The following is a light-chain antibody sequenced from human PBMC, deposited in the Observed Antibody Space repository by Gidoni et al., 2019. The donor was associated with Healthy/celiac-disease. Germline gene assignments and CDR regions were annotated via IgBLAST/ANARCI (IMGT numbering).Light chain of an antibody. Sequence: QSALTKPDSVSGAPGQSITISCNGTSSNVGGYNYVSWYQHHPGKSPTLMIYDVSNRPSGVSNLFSGSKSGNTASLTISGLQAEDEADYYCSSYTSSSTSLVFGGGTKLTVL. J-gene: IGLJ3*02. CDR2: DVS. CDR3: SSYTSSSTSLV. CDR1: SSNVGGYNY. V-gene: IGLV2-14*03.